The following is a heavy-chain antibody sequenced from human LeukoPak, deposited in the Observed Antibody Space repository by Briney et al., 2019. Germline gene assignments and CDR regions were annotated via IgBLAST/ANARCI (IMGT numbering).Heavy chain of an antibody. V-gene: IGHV1-24*01. CDR2: FDPEDGET. CDR1: GYTLTELS. Sequence: ASVKVSFKVSGYTLTELSMHWVRQAPGKGLEWMGGFDPEDGETIYAQKFQGRVTMTEDTSTDTAYMELSSLRSEDTAVYYCAKEADCTNGVCYSIDYWGQGTLVTVSS. J-gene: IGHJ4*02. D-gene: IGHD2-8*01. CDR3: AKEADCTNGVCYSIDY.